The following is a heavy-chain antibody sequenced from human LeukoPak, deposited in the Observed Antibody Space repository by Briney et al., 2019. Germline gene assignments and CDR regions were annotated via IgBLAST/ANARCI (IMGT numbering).Heavy chain of an antibody. J-gene: IGHJ6*03. Sequence: ASVKVSCKASGYTFTSYGISWVRQAPGQGLEWMGWISAYNGNTNYAQKLQGRVTMTTDTSTSTAYMELRSLRSDDTAVYYCARDHKDIDRGVPYYMDVWGKGPRSPSP. CDR1: GYTFTSYG. CDR2: ISAYNGNT. V-gene: IGHV1-18*01. D-gene: IGHD3-10*01. CDR3: ARDHKDIDRGVPYYMDV.